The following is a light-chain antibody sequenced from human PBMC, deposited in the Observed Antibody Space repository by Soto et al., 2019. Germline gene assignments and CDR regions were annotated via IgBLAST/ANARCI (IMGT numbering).Light chain of an antibody. V-gene: IGKV3-20*01. CDR1: HSISRGF. CDR3: QQFGSSPPLT. J-gene: IGKJ4*01. Sequence: EFVLTQSPGKLSLSPGERATLSCRASHSISRGFFAWYQQKSGQAPSLLIYGTSNRGTGIPDRFSGSGSGTDFTLTISRLEPEDFAVYYCQQFGSSPPLTFGGGTKVEIK. CDR2: GTS.